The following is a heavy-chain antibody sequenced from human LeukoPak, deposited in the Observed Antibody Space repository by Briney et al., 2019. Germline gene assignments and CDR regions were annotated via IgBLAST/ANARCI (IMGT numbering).Heavy chain of an antibody. CDR2: ISGRGGSI. V-gene: IGHV3-23*01. D-gene: IGHD3-22*01. CDR1: GFTFRNYA. Sequence: PGGSLRLSCSASGFTFRNYAMSWVRQAPGKGLEWVSTISGRGGSIYYADSLKGRFTISRDNSMNTLFLQMNSLRAEDTAVYYCAKDWDYYDSGAYYYFDYWGQGTLVTVSS. J-gene: IGHJ4*02. CDR3: AKDWDYYDSGAYYYFDY.